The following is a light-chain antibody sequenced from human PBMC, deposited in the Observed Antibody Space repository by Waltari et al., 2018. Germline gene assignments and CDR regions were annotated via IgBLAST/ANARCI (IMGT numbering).Light chain of an antibody. CDR1: QSVLDSANNRNY. V-gene: IGKV4-1*01. J-gene: IGKJ3*01. Sequence: DIVMTQSPDSLAVSLGERAIINCKSSQSVLDSANNRNYFAWYQQNPGQSPKLLIFWASTRESGVPDRFSGSGSGTDFTLTISSLQAEDVAVYYCQQYYSPFTFDPGTKVDIK. CDR3: QQYYSPFT. CDR2: WAS.